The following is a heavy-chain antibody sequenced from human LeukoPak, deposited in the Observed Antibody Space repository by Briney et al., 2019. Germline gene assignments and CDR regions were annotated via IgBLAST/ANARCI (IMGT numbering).Heavy chain of an antibody. CDR1: GFTFDSDA. CDR3: SSRDTSGYFSPPVY. D-gene: IGHD3-22*01. Sequence: PGGXLRLSCAASGFTFDSDAMSWVGQAQGRGVEGVSAINWNGGSAAYADSVKGRFTISRDNAKKSLCLQMNNLRDEDTAFYYCSSRDTSGYFSPPVYWGQGTLVTVSS. CDR2: INWNGGSA. J-gene: IGHJ4*02. V-gene: IGHV3-20*04.